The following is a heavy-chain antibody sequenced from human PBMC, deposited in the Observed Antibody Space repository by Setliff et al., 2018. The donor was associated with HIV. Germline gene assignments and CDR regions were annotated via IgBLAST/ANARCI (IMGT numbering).Heavy chain of an antibody. CDR2: IYPGDSEV. CDR1: GYFFLNSW. D-gene: IGHD3-9*01. Sequence: GESLKISCKASGYFFLNSWIGWVRQVPGKGLEWVAIIYPGDSEVRYSPSFEGHVIVSADKSITTAYLQWSSLRASDTATYYCTKHPLRPGISGYFYFIDVWGQGTMVTVSS. J-gene: IGHJ6*02. CDR3: TKHPLRPGISGYFYFIDV. V-gene: IGHV5-51*01.